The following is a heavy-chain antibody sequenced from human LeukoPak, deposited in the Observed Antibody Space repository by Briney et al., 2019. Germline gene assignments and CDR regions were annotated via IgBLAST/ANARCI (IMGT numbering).Heavy chain of an antibody. CDR1: GYTFTSYG. D-gene: IGHD6-19*01. CDR2: ISAYNGNT. Sequence: GASVKVSCKASGYTFTSYGISWVRQAPGQGLEWMGWISAYNGNTNYAQKLQARVTMTTDTSTSTAYMELRSLRSDDTAVYYCARDKDRVAVGTSRFVPKNYYYYGMDVWGQGTTVTVPS. J-gene: IGHJ6*02. CDR3: ARDKDRVAVGTSRFVPKNYYYYGMDV. V-gene: IGHV1-18*01.